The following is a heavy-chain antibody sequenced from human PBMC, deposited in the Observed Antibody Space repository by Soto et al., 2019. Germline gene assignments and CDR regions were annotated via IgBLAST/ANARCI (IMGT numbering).Heavy chain of an antibody. Sequence: TSETLSLTCAVYGGSFSGYYWSWIRQPPGKGLEWIGEINHSGSTNYNPSLKSRVTISVDTSKNQFSLKLSSVTAADTAVYYCARGTSAEYGSGSYYLGYFDYWGQGTLVTVSS. D-gene: IGHD3-10*01. J-gene: IGHJ4*02. CDR1: GGSFSGYY. V-gene: IGHV4-34*01. CDR2: INHSGST. CDR3: ARGTSAEYGSGSYYLGYFDY.